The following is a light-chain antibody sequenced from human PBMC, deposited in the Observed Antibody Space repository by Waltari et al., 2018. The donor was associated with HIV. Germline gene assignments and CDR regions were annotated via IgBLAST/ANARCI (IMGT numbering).Light chain of an antibody. CDR2: AKD. CDR1: SLRKFN. V-gene: IGLV3-19*01. Sequence: SSELTQDPAVSVAFGQPVRITCQGASLRKFNASRYQQKPGQAPIVVISAKDNRPSGIPDRFSASSSGNTASLTIAGAQAEDEADYYCYSRDTSGNHRVFGGGTKLTVL. CDR3: YSRDTSGNHRV. J-gene: IGLJ3*02.